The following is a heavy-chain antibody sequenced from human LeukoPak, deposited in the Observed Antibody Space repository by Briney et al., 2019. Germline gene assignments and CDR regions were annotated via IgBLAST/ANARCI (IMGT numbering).Heavy chain of an antibody. Sequence: GGSLRLSCAVSGITLSNYGMSWVRQAPGKGLEWVAGISDRGSRTNYTDSVKGRFTISTDHPKNTLYLKMNSLRAEDTAVYFCAKRGVVIRVILVGFHKEAYCFDSWGQGALVTVSS. D-gene: IGHD3-22*01. CDR1: GITLSNYG. CDR2: ISDRGSRT. CDR3: AKRGVVIRVILVGFHKEAYCFDS. J-gene: IGHJ4*02. V-gene: IGHV3-23*01.